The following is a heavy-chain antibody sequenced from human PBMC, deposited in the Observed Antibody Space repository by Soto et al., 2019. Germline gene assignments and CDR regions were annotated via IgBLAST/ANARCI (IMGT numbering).Heavy chain of an antibody. D-gene: IGHD6-19*01. V-gene: IGHV3-23*01. J-gene: IGHJ4*02. CDR2: ISSGGGNT. Sequence: EVQLLESGGGLAQPGGSLRLSCAASGFTFSSYTMTWVRQAPGKGLEWVSAISSGGGNTPYAASAKGRFTISRDNSKNAVYLQMNSLRADDTAVYYCARKEGSAWYPGDYWGQGTLVTVSS. CDR3: ARKEGSAWYPGDY. CDR1: GFTFSSYT.